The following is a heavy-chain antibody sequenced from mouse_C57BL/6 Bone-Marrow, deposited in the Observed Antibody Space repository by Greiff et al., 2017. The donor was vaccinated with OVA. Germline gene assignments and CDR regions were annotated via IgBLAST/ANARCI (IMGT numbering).Heavy chain of an antibody. Sequence: VQLQQSGAELARPGASVKLSCKASGYTFTSYGISWVKQRTGQGLEWIGEIYPRSGNTYYNEKFKGKATLTADQSSRTAYMQLRSLTSEDSAVYFGARRAYYYGLHWYFDVWGTGTTVTVSS. J-gene: IGHJ1*03. CDR3: ARRAYYYGLHWYFDV. CDR1: GYTFTSYG. V-gene: IGHV1-81*01. CDR2: IYPRSGNT. D-gene: IGHD1-1*01.